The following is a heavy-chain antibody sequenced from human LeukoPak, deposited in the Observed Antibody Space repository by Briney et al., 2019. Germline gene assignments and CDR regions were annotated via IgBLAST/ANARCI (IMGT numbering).Heavy chain of an antibody. D-gene: IGHD4-17*01. J-gene: IGHJ4*02. CDR3: ARWGPTVTTMDY. CDR2: INCDGSST. Sequence: GGSLRLSCAASGFTFSSYWMHWVRQAPGKGLVWVSRINCDGSSTSYADSVKGRFTISRDNAKNTLYLQMNSLRAEDTAVYYCARWGPTVTTMDYWGQGTLVTVSS. CDR1: GFTFSSYW. V-gene: IGHV3-74*01.